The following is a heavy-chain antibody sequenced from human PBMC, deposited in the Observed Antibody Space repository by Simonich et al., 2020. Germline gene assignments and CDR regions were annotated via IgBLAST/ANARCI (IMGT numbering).Heavy chain of an antibody. D-gene: IGHD1-1*01. CDR2: HYPGDSYT. Sequence: EVQLVQSGAEVKKPGESLKISCTGSGYSFTSYWIGWVRQRPGKGLEWVGIHYPGDSYTRNSPSVKGQVTISADKSISTAYLQWSSLKASDTAMYYCARQLNDFDIWGQGTMVTVSS. V-gene: IGHV5-51*01. CDR3: ARQLNDFDI. J-gene: IGHJ3*02. CDR1: GYSFTSYW.